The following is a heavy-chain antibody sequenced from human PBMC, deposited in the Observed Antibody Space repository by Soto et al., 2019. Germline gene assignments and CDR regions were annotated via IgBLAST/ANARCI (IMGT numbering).Heavy chain of an antibody. CDR1: GFTFSSCS. CDR3: AKYCSSDVCFDY. J-gene: IGHJ4*02. V-gene: IGHV3-48*02. Sequence: GGSLRLSCAASGFTFSSCSMNWVRQAPGKGLEWVSFISGSGDTKYYADSVKGRFTISRDDAKNSLYLQMSSLRDEDTAAYYCAKYCSSDVCFDYWGQGTLVTVSS. D-gene: IGHD2-8*01. CDR2: ISGSGDTK.